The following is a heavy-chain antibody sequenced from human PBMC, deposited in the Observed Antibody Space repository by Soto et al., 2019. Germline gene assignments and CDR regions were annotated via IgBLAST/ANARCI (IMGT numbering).Heavy chain of an antibody. CDR2: ISGSGGST. CDR1: GFTFNNYA. V-gene: IGHV3-23*01. Sequence: EVQLLESGGGLVQPGGSLRLSCAASGFTFNNYAMSWVRQAPGKGLEWVSAISGSGGSTYYADSVKGRFTISRDNSKNTLYLQMNSLRAEDTAVYYCAKDRTPSLGYSGYDCFDYWGQGTLVTVSS. D-gene: IGHD5-12*01. CDR3: AKDRTPSLGYSGYDCFDY. J-gene: IGHJ4*02.